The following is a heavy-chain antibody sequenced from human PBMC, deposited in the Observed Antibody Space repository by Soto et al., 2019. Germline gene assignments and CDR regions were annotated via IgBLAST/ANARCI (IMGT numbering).Heavy chain of an antibody. V-gene: IGHV1-69*06. J-gene: IGHJ4*02. CDR3: ARDLGVGS. Sequence: SLKVSCKASGYTFTGYYMHWLRQAPGQGLEWMGGVIPIFGTANYAQKFQGRVTITADKSTSTAYMELSSLRSEDTAVYYCARDLGVGSWGQGTLVTVSS. CDR2: VIPIFGTA. D-gene: IGHD1-26*01. CDR1: GYTFTGYY.